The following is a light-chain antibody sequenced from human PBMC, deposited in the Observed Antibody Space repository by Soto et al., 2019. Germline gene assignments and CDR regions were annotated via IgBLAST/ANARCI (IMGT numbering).Light chain of an antibody. Sequence: EIVLTQSPATLSLSPGERAPLSCRAGQSVSSYLAWYQQKPGQAPRLLIYDASNRATGIPARFSGSGSGTDFTLTISSLEPEDVAVYYCQQRSNWPPWTFGQGTKVEIK. CDR1: QSVSSY. J-gene: IGKJ1*01. V-gene: IGKV3-11*01. CDR2: DAS. CDR3: QQRSNWPPWT.